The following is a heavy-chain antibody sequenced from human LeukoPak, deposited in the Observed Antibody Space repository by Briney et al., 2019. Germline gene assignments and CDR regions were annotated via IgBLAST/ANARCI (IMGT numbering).Heavy chain of an antibody. CDR3: ARSSGARIAVAGRKTTTTFDI. CDR1: GYTFTGYY. J-gene: IGHJ3*02. Sequence: ASVKVSCKASGYTFTGYYMHWVRQAPGQGLEWMGWISAYNGNTNYAQKLQGRVTMTTDTSTGTAYMELRSLRSDDTALYYCARSSGARIAVAGRKTTTTFDIWGQGTMVTVSS. V-gene: IGHV1-18*04. D-gene: IGHD6-19*01. CDR2: ISAYNGNT.